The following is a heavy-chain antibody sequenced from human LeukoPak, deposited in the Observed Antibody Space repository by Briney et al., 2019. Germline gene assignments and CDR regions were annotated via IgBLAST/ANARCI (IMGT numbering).Heavy chain of an antibody. Sequence: GGSLRLSCVASGFTFSSYWMSWVRQAPGKGLEWVANIKQDGSEKYYVDSVKGRFTISRDNGKNSLYLQMNSLRAEDTAVYYCARQLGDASDIWGQGTMVAVSS. CDR2: IKQDGSEK. J-gene: IGHJ3*02. CDR1: GFTFSSYW. CDR3: ARQLGDASDI. D-gene: IGHD6-13*01. V-gene: IGHV3-7*01.